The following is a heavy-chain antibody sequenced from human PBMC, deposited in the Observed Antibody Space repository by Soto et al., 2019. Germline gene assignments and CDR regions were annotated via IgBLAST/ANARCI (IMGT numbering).Heavy chain of an antibody. J-gene: IGHJ4*02. CDR1: GDSVSSPYY. CDR3: ARSAGWYAVHS. Sequence: QVQLQESGPGLVKPSGTLSLTCAVSGDSVSSPYYWCWVRQPPGKGLEWIGEVFHTGTTSYNPSLRRRVTISMDKSNNQCSLDLSSVTAAGTAVYYCARSAGWYAVHSWRPGT. V-gene: IGHV4-4*02. D-gene: IGHD6-19*01. CDR2: VFHTGTT.